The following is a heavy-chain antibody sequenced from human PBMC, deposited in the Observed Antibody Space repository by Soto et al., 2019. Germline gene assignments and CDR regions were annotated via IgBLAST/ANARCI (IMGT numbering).Heavy chain of an antibody. V-gene: IGHV3-23*01. CDR3: EKHYLDQPTLTRYYFDH. Sequence: EVQLLESGGGLVQPGGSLRLSCAASGFTFSSYAMSWVRQAPGKGLEWVSAISGSGGRTYYADSVKGRFTISRDNSKNTLYLQMNSLRGEDTGVYYCEKHYLDQPTLTRYYFDHWGQGTLVTVSS. CDR1: GFTFSSYA. D-gene: IGHD3-10*01. CDR2: ISGSGGRT. J-gene: IGHJ4*02.